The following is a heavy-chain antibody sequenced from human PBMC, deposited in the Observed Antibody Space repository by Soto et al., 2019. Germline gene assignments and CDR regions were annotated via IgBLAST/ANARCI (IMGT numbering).Heavy chain of an antibody. CDR1: GFTFSSYA. Sequence: GGSLRLSCAASGFTFSSYAMHWVRQAPGKGLEWVAVISYDGSNKYYADSVKGRFTISRDNSKNTLYLQMNSLRAEDTAVYYCAREESISNYWPAPYYNYCGMEVWGQGPTVTVSS. V-gene: IGHV3-30*04. CDR3: AREESISNYWPAPYYNYCGMEV. D-gene: IGHD4-4*01. CDR2: ISYDGSNK. J-gene: IGHJ6*02.